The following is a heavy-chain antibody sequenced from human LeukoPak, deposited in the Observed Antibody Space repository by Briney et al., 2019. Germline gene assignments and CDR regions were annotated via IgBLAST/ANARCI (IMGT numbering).Heavy chain of an antibody. Sequence: SQTLSLTGAISGDSVSSNSAAWNRIRQSPSRGLEWLGRTYYRSKWYNDYAVSVKSRITINPDTSKNQFSLQLNSVTPEDAAVYYCARLRDPKKGAFDIWGQGTMVTVSS. CDR2: TYYRSKWYN. J-gene: IGHJ3*02. CDR3: ARLRDPKKGAFDI. V-gene: IGHV6-1*01. CDR1: GDSVSSNSAA. D-gene: IGHD2-21*02.